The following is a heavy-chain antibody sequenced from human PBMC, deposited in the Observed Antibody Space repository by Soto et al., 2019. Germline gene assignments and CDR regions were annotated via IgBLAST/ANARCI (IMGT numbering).Heavy chain of an antibody. V-gene: IGHV3-30*18. CDR2: ITYDGSFQ. CDR3: AKDRVGGTFYTPLAF. D-gene: IGHD1-7*01. J-gene: IGHJ4*02. CDR1: GFNFDNYG. Sequence: EGSLRLSCQASGFNFDNYGMHWVRQAPGKGLEWVAVITYDGSFQYYADSVKGRFTISRDNSKNTLSLHLNTLKPEDTAVYHCAKDRVGGTFYTPLAFWGQGTLVTVSS.